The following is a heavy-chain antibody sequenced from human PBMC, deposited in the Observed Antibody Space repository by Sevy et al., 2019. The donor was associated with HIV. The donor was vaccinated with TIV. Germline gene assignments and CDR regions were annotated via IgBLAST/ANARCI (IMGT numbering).Heavy chain of an antibody. V-gene: IGHV4-59*01. Sequence: SETLSLTCAVSGGSIGSYYWSWIRQPPGKGLEWIGYIYYSGSSNSNPSLKSRVTISVDTSKNQFSLKLSSVTAADTAVYYCARDMLGYCSSTSCYAEGYSDYWGQGTLVTVSS. CDR1: GGSIGSYY. CDR2: IYYSGSS. D-gene: IGHD2-2*01. CDR3: ARDMLGYCSSTSCYAEGYSDY. J-gene: IGHJ4*02.